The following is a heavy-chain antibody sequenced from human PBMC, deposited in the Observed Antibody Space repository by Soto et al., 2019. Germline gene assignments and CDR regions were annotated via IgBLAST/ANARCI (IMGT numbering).Heavy chain of an antibody. CDR2: IYHSGST. J-gene: IGHJ3*02. D-gene: IGHD3-3*02. CDR3: ARVLGNDAFDI. V-gene: IGHV4-4*02. CDR1: GGSISSSNW. Sequence: QVQLQESGPGLVKPSGTLSLTCAVSGGSISSSNWWSWVRQPPGKGLEWIGEIYHSGSTNYNPSLRGRVTISVNKSKNQFPLKLSSVTAADTAVYSCARVLGNDAFDIWGQGTMVTVSS.